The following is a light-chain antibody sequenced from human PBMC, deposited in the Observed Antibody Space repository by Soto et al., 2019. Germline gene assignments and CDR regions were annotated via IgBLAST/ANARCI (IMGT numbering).Light chain of an antibody. CDR2: SAS. CDR3: QQYNNWPLMYT. Sequence: EIVLTQSPGTLSLSPGERATLSCRASQSVRNNYLSWFQQKPGQAPRLLIYSASIRATGIPDRFSGSGSGTDFTLTVSRLEPEDFGVYYCQQYNNWPLMYTFGQGTKLEIK. CDR1: QSVRNNY. V-gene: IGKV3-20*01. J-gene: IGKJ2*01.